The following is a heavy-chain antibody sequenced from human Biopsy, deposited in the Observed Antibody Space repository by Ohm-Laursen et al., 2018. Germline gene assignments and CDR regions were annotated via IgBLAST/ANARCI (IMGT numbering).Heavy chain of an antibody. Sequence: GSLRLSCTASGFTFSDYSMNWVRQAPGKGLEWVSSISSSTSYIYYADSVKGRFTVSRDNAKNSLYLQMNSLRAEDTAVYYCARVRLVRKTISQPGDYWGQGTLVTVSS. CDR1: GFTFSDYS. CDR3: ARVRLVRKTISQPGDY. D-gene: IGHD3-10*01. V-gene: IGHV3-21*01. J-gene: IGHJ4*02. CDR2: ISSSTSYI.